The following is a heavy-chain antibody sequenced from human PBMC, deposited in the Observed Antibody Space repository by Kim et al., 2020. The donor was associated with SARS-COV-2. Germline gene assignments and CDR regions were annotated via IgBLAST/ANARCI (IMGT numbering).Heavy chain of an antibody. CDR2: ISWNSGSI. CDR3: AKEEVAGAFDY. CDR1: GFTFDDYA. Sequence: GGSLRLSCAASGFTFDDYAMHWVRQAPGKGLEWVSGISWNSGSIGYADSVKGRFTISRDNAKNSLYLQMNSLRAEDTALYYCAKEEVAGAFDYWGQGTL. J-gene: IGHJ4*02. D-gene: IGHD6-19*01. V-gene: IGHV3-9*01.